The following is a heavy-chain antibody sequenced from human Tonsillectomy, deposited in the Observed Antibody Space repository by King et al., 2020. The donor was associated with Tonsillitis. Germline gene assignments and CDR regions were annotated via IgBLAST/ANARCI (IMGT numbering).Heavy chain of an antibody. CDR2: ISSSSSTI. D-gene: IGHD3-22*01. Sequence: VQLVESGGGLVQPGGSLRLSCAASGFTFSSYSMNWVRQAPGKGLEWVSYISSSSSTIYYADSVKGRFTISRDNAKNSLYLQMNNLRDEDTAVYYCARDQGGYSGYYDGFVYWGQGTLVTVSS. CDR1: GFTFSSYS. J-gene: IGHJ4*02. CDR3: ARDQGGYSGYYDGFVY. V-gene: IGHV3-48*02.